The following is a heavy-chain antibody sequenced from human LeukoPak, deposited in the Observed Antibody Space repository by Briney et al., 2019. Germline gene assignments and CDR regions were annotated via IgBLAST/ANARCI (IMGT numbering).Heavy chain of an antibody. D-gene: IGHD4-17*01. V-gene: IGHV1-2*02. CDR1: GYTFTVYY. Sequence: ASVKVSFKASGYTFTVYYMHWVRQAPGQGLEWMGWINRNSGGTNYAQKLQGRVTMTTDTSTSTAYMELRSLRSDDTAVYYCARSRDYGEDFDYWGQGTLVTVSS. CDR2: INRNSGGT. J-gene: IGHJ4*02. CDR3: ARSRDYGEDFDY.